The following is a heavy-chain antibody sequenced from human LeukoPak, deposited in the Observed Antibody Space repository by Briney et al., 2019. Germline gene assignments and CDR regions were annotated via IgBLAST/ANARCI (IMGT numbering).Heavy chain of an antibody. J-gene: IGHJ3*02. D-gene: IGHD3-3*01. V-gene: IGHV3-74*01. CDR3: ARGFTIFGVVNDGFDI. Sequence: GGSLRFSCAASGFTFSSYWMNWVRQAPGKGLVWVSRIDIDGSSTTYADSVKGRFTSSRDNAKNTLYLQMNSLRAEDTAVYYCARGFTIFGVVNDGFDIWGQGTKVTVSS. CDR1: GFTFSSYW. CDR2: IDIDGSST.